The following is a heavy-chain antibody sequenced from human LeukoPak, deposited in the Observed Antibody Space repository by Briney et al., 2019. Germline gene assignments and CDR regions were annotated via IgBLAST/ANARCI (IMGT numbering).Heavy chain of an antibody. CDR1: GITLSNYG. D-gene: IGHD3/OR15-3a*01. V-gene: IGHV3-23*01. CDR3: AKRGVVIRVILVGFHKEAYYFES. CDR2: ISDSGGRT. Sequence: PGGSLRLSCVASGITLSNYGMSWVRQAPGKGLEWVAGISDSGGRTNYADSVKGRFTISRDNPKNTLYLQMNSLRAEDTAVYFCAKRGVVIRVILVGFHKEAYYFESWGQGALVTVSS. J-gene: IGHJ4*02.